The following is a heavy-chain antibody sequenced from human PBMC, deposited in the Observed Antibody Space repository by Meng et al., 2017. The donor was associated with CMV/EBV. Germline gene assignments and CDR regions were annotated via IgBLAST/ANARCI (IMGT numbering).Heavy chain of an antibody. V-gene: IGHV3-20*04. CDR3: ARVEILEWFYRG. J-gene: IGHJ4*02. CDR2: INWNGGST. D-gene: IGHD3-3*01. CDR1: GFTFDDYG. Sequence: GGSLRLSCAASGFTFDDYGMSWVRQAPGKGLEWVSGINWNGGSTGYADSVKGRFTISRDNAKNPLYLQMNSLRAEDTALYYCARVEILEWFYRGWGQGTLVTVSS.